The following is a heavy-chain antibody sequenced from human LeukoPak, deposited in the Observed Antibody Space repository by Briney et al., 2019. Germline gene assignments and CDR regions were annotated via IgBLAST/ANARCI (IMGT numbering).Heavy chain of an antibody. CDR3: SRKRWFGELFLFDY. D-gene: IGHD3-10*01. J-gene: IGHJ4*02. V-gene: IGHV4-61*02. Sequence: SETLSLTCTVSGGSISSGSYYWSWIRQPAGKGLEWIGRIYTSGSTNYNPSLKSRVTISVDTSKNQFSLKLSSVTAADTAVYYCSRKRWFGELFLFDYWGQGTLVTVSS. CDR2: IYTSGST. CDR1: GGSISSGSYY.